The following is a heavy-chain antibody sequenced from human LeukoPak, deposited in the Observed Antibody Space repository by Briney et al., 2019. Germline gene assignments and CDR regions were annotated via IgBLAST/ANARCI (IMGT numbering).Heavy chain of an antibody. D-gene: IGHD3-22*01. J-gene: IGHJ4*02. CDR3: ARLDSTMIGRDY. CDR2: IYYSGST. Sequence: SETLSLTCTVSGGSISSRSYYWGWIRQPPGKGLEWIGSIYYSGSTYYNPSLKSRITISVDTSKSQFSLKLSSVTAADTAVYYCARLDSTMIGRDYWGQGTLVTVSS. CDR1: GGSISSRSYY. V-gene: IGHV4-39*01.